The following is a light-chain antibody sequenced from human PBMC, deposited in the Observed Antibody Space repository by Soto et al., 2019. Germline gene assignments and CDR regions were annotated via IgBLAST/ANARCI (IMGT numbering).Light chain of an antibody. CDR3: QQYGSSPMYS. CDR1: QSVSSNY. V-gene: IGKV3-20*01. CDR2: DAS. J-gene: IGKJ2*03. Sequence: EIVLTQSPGTLSLSPGERATLSCRASQSVSSNYLAWYQQKPGQAPRLLIHDASSRATGIPDMFSGSGSGTDFTLTISRLEPEDFAVYYCQQYGSSPMYSFGQGTKLEIK.